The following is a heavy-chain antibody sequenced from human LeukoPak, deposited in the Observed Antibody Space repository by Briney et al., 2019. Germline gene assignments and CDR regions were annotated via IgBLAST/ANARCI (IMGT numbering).Heavy chain of an antibody. CDR2: INGRGDST. CDR1: GFSFSTYT. CDR3: AKGRLWFGELLNYFDY. V-gene: IGHV3-23*01. Sequence: GGSLRLSCAASGFSFSTYTMNWVRQAPGKGLEWVSAINGRGDSTFYADSVKGQFTISRDNSKSTVYLQMNSLRADDTAVYYCAKGRLWFGELLNYFDYWGQGTLVTVSS. J-gene: IGHJ4*02. D-gene: IGHD3-10*01.